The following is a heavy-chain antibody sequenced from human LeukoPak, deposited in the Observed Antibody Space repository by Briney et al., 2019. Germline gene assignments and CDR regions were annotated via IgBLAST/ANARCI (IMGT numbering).Heavy chain of an antibody. V-gene: IGHV3-53*01. CDR2: IYSGGST. J-gene: IGHJ6*02. CDR1: GFTVSSNY. D-gene: IGHD3-22*01. CDR3: ARDRRYYDSSGYYYYYYGMDV. Sequence: GGPLRLSCAASGFTVSSNYMSWVRQAPGKGLEWVSVIYSGGSTYYADSVKGRFTISRDNSKNTLYLQMNSLRAEDTAVYYCARDRRYYDSSGYYYYYYGMDVWGQGTTVTVSS.